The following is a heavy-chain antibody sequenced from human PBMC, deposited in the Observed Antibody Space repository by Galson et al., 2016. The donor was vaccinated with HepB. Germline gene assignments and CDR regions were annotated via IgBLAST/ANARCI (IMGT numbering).Heavy chain of an antibody. CDR2: ISDSSHTI. D-gene: IGHD5/OR15-5a*01. CDR1: EFTFRIYS. J-gene: IGHJ4*02. V-gene: IGHV3-48*02. CDR3: ATDVSIAASDY. Sequence: SLRLSCAASEFTFRIYSFNWVRQAPGKGLRWISYISDSSHTIEYADSVKGRFTISSDDAQNAVYLHMDRLRDEDTALYYFATDVSIAASDYWGQGTLVTVSS.